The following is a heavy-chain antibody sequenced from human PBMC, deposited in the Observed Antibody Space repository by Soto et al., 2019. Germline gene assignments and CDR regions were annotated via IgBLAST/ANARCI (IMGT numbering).Heavy chain of an antibody. V-gene: IGHV4-39*01. CDR3: WGIVVVYYYYGMDV. Sequence: SETLSLACTVSGGSISSSSYYWGWIRQPPGKGLEWIGSIYYSGSTYYDPSLKSRVTISVDTSKNQFSLKLSSVTAADTAVYYCWGIVVVYYYYGMDVWGQGTTVTVSS. CDR1: GGSISSSSYY. D-gene: IGHD3-22*01. CDR2: IYYSGST. J-gene: IGHJ6*02.